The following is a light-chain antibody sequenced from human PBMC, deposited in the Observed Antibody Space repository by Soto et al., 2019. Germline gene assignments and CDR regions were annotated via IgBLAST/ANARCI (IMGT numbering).Light chain of an antibody. V-gene: IGKV1-5*03. Sequence: DIQMTQSPSTLSASVGDRVTITCRASQSISSWLAWYQQEPGKAPKLLIYKASSLESGVPSRFSGSGSGTEFTLTISSLQPDDFATYYCQQYNSYPYTFGQGTKLEIK. CDR3: QQYNSYPYT. J-gene: IGKJ2*01. CDR2: KAS. CDR1: QSISSW.